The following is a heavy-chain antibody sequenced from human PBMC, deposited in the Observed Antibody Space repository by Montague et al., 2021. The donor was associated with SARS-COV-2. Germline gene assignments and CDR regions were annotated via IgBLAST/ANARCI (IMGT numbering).Heavy chain of an antibody. Sequence: SETLSLTCTVSGGSISPYYWSWIRQSPGKGLECIGYTSYSGSTDYNPSLKSRVTISIDTSKNQFSLKLSSVTAADTAVYFCARWGEYSASPYYYYAMDVWGQGTTVTVSS. CDR3: ARWGEYSASPYYYYAMDV. V-gene: IGHV4-59*12. J-gene: IGHJ6*02. D-gene: IGHD2-21*01. CDR2: TSYSGST. CDR1: GGSISPYY.